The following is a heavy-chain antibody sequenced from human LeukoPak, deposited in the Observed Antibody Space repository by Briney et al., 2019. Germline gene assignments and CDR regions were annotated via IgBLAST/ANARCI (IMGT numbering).Heavy chain of an antibody. Sequence: GVSLRLLCAASGFIDSSNYMRGAPHAPGKGLVWVSVNYSGGSTYYAESVKGRFTISRDNSKNTLYLQMNSLRAEDTAVYYCAREPHLPDTANDDWGQGTLVTVSS. CDR2: NYSGGST. CDR3: AREPHLPDTANDD. CDR1: GFIDSSNY. V-gene: IGHV3-66*01. D-gene: IGHD5-18*01. J-gene: IGHJ4*02.